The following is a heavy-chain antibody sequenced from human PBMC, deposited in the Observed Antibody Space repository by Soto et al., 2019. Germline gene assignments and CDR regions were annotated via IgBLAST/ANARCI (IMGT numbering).Heavy chain of an antibody. CDR3: AAGSVWLDP. Sequence: PSETLSLTCTVSGGSISSNDWSWIRQPPGKGLQWIGYIYYSGSATYNPSLKGRVTISVDTSKNQFSLKLSSVTTADTAVYYCAAGSVWLDPWGQGTLVTVSS. D-gene: IGHD3-10*01. J-gene: IGHJ5*02. CDR2: IYYSGSA. V-gene: IGHV4-59*01. CDR1: GGSISSND.